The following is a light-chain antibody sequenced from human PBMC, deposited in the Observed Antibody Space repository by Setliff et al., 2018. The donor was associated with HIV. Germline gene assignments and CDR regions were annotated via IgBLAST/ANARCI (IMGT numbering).Light chain of an antibody. Sequence: QSALTQPPSVSGAPGQMVTISCTGGSSNIGERYDVHWYRQLPGTAPKLLIYGTNNRPSGVPDRFSGSKSGTSASLAITRLQAEDEADYYCQSYDSSLSGSVVFGGGTKVTVL. CDR1: SSNIGERYD. J-gene: IGLJ2*01. CDR2: GTN. CDR3: QSYDSSLSGSVV. V-gene: IGLV1-40*01.